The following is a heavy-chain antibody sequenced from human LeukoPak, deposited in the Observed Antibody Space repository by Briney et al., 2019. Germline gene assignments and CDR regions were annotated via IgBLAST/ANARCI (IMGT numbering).Heavy chain of an antibody. CDR2: INHSGST. Sequence: SETLSLTCTVYGGSFSGYYWSWIRQPPGKGLEWIGEINHSGSTNYNPSLKSRVTISVDTSKNQFSLKLSSVTAADTAVYYCARGAAAGQTDYFDYWGQGTLVTVSS. CDR3: ARGAAAGQTDYFDY. CDR1: GGSFSGYY. D-gene: IGHD6-13*01. J-gene: IGHJ4*02. V-gene: IGHV4-34*01.